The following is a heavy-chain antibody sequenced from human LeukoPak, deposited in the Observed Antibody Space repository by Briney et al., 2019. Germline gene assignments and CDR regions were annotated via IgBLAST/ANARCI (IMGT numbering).Heavy chain of an antibody. CDR3: ARDQNKYDSSGYYYYQYGMDV. V-gene: IGHV4-30-4*01. D-gene: IGHD3-22*01. Sequence: PSETLSLTCTVSGASISHDYHFWSWIRQPPEKGLEFIGYIFHSGSTYYNASLRSRVTISVDTAKNQFSLNLSSVTAADTAVYYCARDQNKYDSSGYYYYQYGMDVWGQGTTVTVSS. CDR1: GASISHDYHF. CDR2: IFHSGST. J-gene: IGHJ6*02.